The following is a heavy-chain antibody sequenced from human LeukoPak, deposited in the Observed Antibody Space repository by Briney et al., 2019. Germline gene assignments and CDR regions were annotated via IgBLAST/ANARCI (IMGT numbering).Heavy chain of an antibody. D-gene: IGHD1-1*01. V-gene: IGHV3-49*03. Sequence: GGPLRLSCTASGFTFGDYAMSWIRQAPGKGLEWVGFIRSKAYGETADYAASVKGRFTISRDDSKAIAYLQMNSLKTEDTAVYHCTRDRGAYNLYDYWGQGTLVTVSS. CDR2: IRSKAYGETA. CDR3: TRDRGAYNLYDY. J-gene: IGHJ4*02. CDR1: GFTFGDYA.